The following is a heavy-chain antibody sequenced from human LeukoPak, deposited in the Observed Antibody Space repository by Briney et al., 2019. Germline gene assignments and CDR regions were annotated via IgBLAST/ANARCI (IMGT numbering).Heavy chain of an antibody. CDR2: ISSSSSAI. CDR1: GVTFSTYG. Sequence: GGSLRLSCAASGVTFSTYGMHWGRDAPGEGVEWGSYISSSSSAIFYTDSARGRFTISRENAKNTLYMQMNSLRAQGTAIYYCARERGAILGATVIDYSGQGTPVTVSS. D-gene: IGHD1-26*01. V-gene: IGHV3-48*01. CDR3: ARERGAILGATVIDY. J-gene: IGHJ4*02.